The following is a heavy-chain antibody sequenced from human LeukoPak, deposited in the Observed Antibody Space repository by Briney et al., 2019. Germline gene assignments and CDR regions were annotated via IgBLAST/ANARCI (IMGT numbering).Heavy chain of an antibody. CDR3: ARQTGSGLFILP. D-gene: IGHD3/OR15-3a*01. CDR1: GGSISSSTSY. J-gene: IGHJ4*02. CDR2: IYYSGTT. Sequence: PSETLSLTCTVSGGSISSSTSYWGWIRQPPGKGLEWIGNIYYSGTTYYNPSLKSRVTISVDTSKNQFSLRLTSVTAADTAVYYCARQTGSGLFILPGGQGTLVTVSS. V-gene: IGHV4-39*01.